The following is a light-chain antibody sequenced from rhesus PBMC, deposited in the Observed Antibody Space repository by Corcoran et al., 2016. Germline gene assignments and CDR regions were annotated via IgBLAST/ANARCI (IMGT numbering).Light chain of an antibody. J-gene: IGKJ1*01. CDR3: QHYYNTPWT. V-gene: IGKV1-33*02. CDR2: EAS. Sequence: DIQMTQSPSSLSASVGDSVTITCRASQGITNVLAWYQQNPGETPKLLIYEASSLQSGIPSRFSGSGSGTDFTLTISSLQSEDFATYYCQHYYNTPWTFGQGTKVEIK. CDR1: QGITNV.